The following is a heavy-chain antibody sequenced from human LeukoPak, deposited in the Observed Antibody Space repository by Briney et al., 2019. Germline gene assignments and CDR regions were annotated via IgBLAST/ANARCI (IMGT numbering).Heavy chain of an antibody. D-gene: IGHD2-8*02. CDR2: ISYDGSNK. J-gene: IGHJ5*02. CDR1: GFTFSSYG. V-gene: IGHV3-30*03. Sequence: GGSLRLSCAASGFTFSSYGMHWVRQAPGKGLEWVAVISYDGSNKYYAGSVKGRFTISRENAKNSLYLQMNSLRAGDTAVYYCARLVVAEGVFDPWGQGTLVTVSS. CDR3: ARLVVAEGVFDP.